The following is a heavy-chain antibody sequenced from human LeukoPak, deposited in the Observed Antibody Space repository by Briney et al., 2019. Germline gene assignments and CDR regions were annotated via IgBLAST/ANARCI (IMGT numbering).Heavy chain of an antibody. J-gene: IGHJ4*02. Sequence: PSETLSLTCTVSGGSISSSSYYWGWIRQPPGKGLEWIGSIYYSGSTYYNPSLKSRVTISVDTSKNQFSLKLSSVTAADTAVYYCARSTGDHSHDYWGQGTLVTVSS. V-gene: IGHV4-39*01. D-gene: IGHD7-27*01. CDR1: GGSISSSSYY. CDR2: IYYSGST. CDR3: ARSTGDHSHDY.